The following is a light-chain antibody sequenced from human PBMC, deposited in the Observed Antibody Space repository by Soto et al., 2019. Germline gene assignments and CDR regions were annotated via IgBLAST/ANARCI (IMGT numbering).Light chain of an antibody. J-gene: IGKJ2*01. Sequence: EIVLTQSPGTLSLSPGERATLSCRASQSVSSSYLAWYQQKPGQAPRLLIYGASSRATGIPDRFSGSGSGKDFTLTISRLEPEDCAVYYWQQYGSSPRTFGQGTKLEIK. CDR2: GAS. V-gene: IGKV3-20*01. CDR1: QSVSSSY. CDR3: QQYGSSPRT.